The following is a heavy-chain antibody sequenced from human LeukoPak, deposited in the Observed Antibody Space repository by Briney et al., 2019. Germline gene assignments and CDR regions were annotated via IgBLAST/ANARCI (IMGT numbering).Heavy chain of an antibody. CDR3: ARVPDSGSAIDY. CDR2: INGDGSST. Sequence: GGSLRLSCAASGFTFSSYWMHWVRQAPGKGLVWVSRINGDGSSTSYADSVKGRFTTSRDNAKNTLYLQMNSLRAEDTAVYYCARVPDSGSAIDYWGQGTLVTVSS. D-gene: IGHD1-26*01. J-gene: IGHJ4*02. V-gene: IGHV3-74*01. CDR1: GFTFSSYW.